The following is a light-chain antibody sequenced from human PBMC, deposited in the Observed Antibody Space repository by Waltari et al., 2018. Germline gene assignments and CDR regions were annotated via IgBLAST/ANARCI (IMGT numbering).Light chain of an antibody. J-gene: IGLJ2*01. CDR1: NLGSKN. CDR3: QVWDSSTVV. V-gene: IGLV3-9*01. CDR2: RDS. Sequence: SYELTQPLPVPVALGQTARITSGGNNLGSKNVHWYQQKPGQAPVLVIYRDSNRPSGIPERFSGSNSGNTATLTISRAQAGDEADYYCQVWDSSTVVFGGGTKLTVL.